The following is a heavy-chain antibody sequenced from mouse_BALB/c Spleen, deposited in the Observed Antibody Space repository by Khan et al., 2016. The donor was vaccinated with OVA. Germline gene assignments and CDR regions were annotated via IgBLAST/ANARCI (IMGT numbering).Heavy chain of an antibody. J-gene: IGHJ2*01. CDR1: GYSFTSYY. V-gene: IGHV1S135*01. D-gene: IGHD1-1*02. Sequence: VQLKQSGPELMKPGASVKISCKASGYSFTSYYIHWTKQSHGKSLEWIGCIDPFNGGISYNQNFKGKATLPVAQSSSTAYMHLSSLTSADSAVYCCTRYGTDYWGQGTTLTVSS. CDR3: TRYGTDY. CDR2: IDPFNGGI.